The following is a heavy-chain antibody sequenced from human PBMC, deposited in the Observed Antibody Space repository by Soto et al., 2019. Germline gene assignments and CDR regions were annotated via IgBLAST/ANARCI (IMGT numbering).Heavy chain of an antibody. CDR3: AKGLSSGYYLGFDP. J-gene: IGHJ5*02. D-gene: IGHD3-22*01. CDR1: GFTFSSYG. CDR2: ISYDGSNK. V-gene: IGHV3-30*18. Sequence: GGSLRLSCAASGFTFSSYGMHWVRQAPGKGLEWVAVISYDGSNKYYADSVRGRFTISRDNSKNTLYLQMNSLRAEDTAVYYCAKGLSSGYYLGFDPWGQGTLVTVSS.